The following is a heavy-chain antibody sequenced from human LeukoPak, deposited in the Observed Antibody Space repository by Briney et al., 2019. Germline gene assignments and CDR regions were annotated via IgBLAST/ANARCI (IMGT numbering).Heavy chain of an antibody. CDR3: ARDGIEYGSGSFYTH. CDR2: ISYDGSNK. J-gene: IGHJ4*02. V-gene: IGHV3-30-3*01. D-gene: IGHD3-10*01. CDR1: GFTFSGYP. Sequence: GGSLRLSCAASGFTFSGYPIHWVRQAPGKGLEWVAVISYDGSNKYYADSVKGRFTISRDNSKNTLYLQMNSLRAEDTAVYYCARDGIEYGSGSFYTHWGQGTLVTVSS.